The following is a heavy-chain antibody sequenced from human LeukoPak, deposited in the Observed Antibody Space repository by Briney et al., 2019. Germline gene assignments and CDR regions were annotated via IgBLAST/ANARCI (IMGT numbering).Heavy chain of an antibody. CDR2: IYSGGST. J-gene: IGHJ6*02. D-gene: IGHD4-11*01. V-gene: IGHV3-66*01. CDR3: ARVVRLQSYYYYGMDV. Sequence: PGGSLRLSCAASGSTVSSNYMSWVRQAPGKGLEWVSVIYSGGSTYYADSVKGRFTISRDNSKNTLYLQMNSLRAEDTAVYYCARVVRLQSYYYYGMDVWGQGTTVTVSS. CDR1: GSTVSSNY.